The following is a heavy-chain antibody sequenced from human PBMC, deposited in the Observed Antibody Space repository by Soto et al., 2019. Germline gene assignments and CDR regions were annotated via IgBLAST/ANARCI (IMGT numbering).Heavy chain of an antibody. V-gene: IGHV1-46*03. CDR2: INPSGGST. CDR1: GYTFTSYY. J-gene: IGHJ4*02. Sequence: QVRLVQSGAEVKKPGASVKVSCKASGYTFTSYYMHWVRQAPGQGLEWMGIINPSGGSTRYAQKFQGRVTMTRDRSTRTAYVELISLGAEDTAGYYCARCYLSGWGSCGYWGQGTLVTVSS. D-gene: IGHD3-10*01. CDR3: ARCYLSGWGSCGY.